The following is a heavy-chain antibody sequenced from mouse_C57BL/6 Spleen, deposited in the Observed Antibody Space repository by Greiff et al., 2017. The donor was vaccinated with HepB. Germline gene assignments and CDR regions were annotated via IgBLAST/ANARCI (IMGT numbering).Heavy chain of an antibody. CDR2: IYPGDGDT. CDR1: GYAFSSSW. Sequence: QVQLQQSGPELVKPGASVKISCKASGYAFSSSWMNWVKQRPGKGLEWIGRIYPGDGDTNYNGKFKGKATLTADKSSSTAYMQLSSLTSEDSAVYFCARIRMGYYGGYAMDYWGQGTSVTVSS. CDR3: ARIRMGYYGGYAMDY. J-gene: IGHJ4*01. V-gene: IGHV1-82*01. D-gene: IGHD1-1*01.